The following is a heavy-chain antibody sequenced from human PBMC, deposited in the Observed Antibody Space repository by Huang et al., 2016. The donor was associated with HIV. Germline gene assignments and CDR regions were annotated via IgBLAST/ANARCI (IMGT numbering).Heavy chain of an antibody. V-gene: IGHV3-21*01. CDR1: GFRFNDYN. J-gene: IGHJ4*02. CDR2: IRKNGET. CDR3: ARRAAVIGMDY. Sequence: EVQLVESGGGLVKVGGSLRLSCVASGFRFNDYNIKWVRQAPWKGGDGVSSIRKNGETHYGDSVRGRFTISRDNANKSVYLQMNSLRAEDTAVYYCARRAAVIGMDYWGQGALVTVSS. D-gene: IGHD6-19*01.